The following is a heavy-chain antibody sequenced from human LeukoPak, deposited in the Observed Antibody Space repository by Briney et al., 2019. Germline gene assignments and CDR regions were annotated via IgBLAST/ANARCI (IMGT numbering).Heavy chain of an antibody. V-gene: IGHV4-38-2*01. Sequence: SETLSLTCAVPGYSISSGYYWGWIRQPPGKGLEWIGSIYHSGSTYYNPSLKSRVTISVDTSKNQFYLKLSSVTAADTAVYYCARQLGYCSSTSCLLYWFDPWGQGTLVTVSS. CDR1: GYSISSGYY. J-gene: IGHJ5*02. CDR2: IYHSGST. CDR3: ARQLGYCSSTSCLLYWFDP. D-gene: IGHD2-2*01.